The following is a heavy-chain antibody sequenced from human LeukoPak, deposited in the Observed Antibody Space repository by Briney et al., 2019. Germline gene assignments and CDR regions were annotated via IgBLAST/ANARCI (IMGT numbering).Heavy chain of an antibody. J-gene: IGHJ4*02. CDR1: GGSISSYY. D-gene: IGHD5-24*01. CDR2: IYYSGST. Sequence: PSETLSLTCTVSGGSISSYYWGWIRQPPGKGLEWIGYIYYSGSTNYNPSLKSRVTISVDTSKNQFSLKLNSVTAADTAVYYCAASRWPALPSHWGQGTLVTVSS. V-gene: IGHV4-59*08. CDR3: AASRWPALPSH.